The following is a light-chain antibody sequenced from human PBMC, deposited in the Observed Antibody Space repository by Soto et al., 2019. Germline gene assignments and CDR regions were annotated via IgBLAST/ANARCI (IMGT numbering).Light chain of an antibody. CDR2: DAS. V-gene: IGKV1-5*01. Sequence: DIQMTQSPSTLSASVGDRVTITCRASQSISSWLAWYQHKPGKAPNLLIYDASSLESGVPSRFSGSGSGTEFTLTISSLQPDDFATYYCQQYNSYSPTFGQGTKVEIK. CDR1: QSISSW. CDR3: QQYNSYSPT. J-gene: IGKJ1*01.